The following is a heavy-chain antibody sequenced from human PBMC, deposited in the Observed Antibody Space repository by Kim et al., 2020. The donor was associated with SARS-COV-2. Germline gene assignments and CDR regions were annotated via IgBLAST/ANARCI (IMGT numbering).Heavy chain of an antibody. V-gene: IGHV4-34*01. CDR2: SNHSGST. Sequence: SETLSLTCAVYGESFSGYYWTWIRQPPGKGPEWIGDSNHSGSTNYNPSLKSRVTISEDMSKNQFSLKLSSVTAADTAVYYCARVGYYDILSGSQWHFDYWGQGTPVTVSS. D-gene: IGHD3-9*01. CDR1: GESFSGYY. CDR3: ARVGYYDILSGSQWHFDY. J-gene: IGHJ4*02.